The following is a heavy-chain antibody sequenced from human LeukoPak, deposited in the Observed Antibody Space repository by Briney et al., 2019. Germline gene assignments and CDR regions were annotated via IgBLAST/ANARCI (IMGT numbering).Heavy chain of an antibody. V-gene: IGHV4-39*01. CDR1: GGSISSSSYC. Sequence: PSETLSLTCTVSGGSISSSSYCWGWIRQPPGKGPEWIGSIYYSGSTYYNPSLKSRVTISVDTSKNQFSLKLSSVTAADTAVYYCATSIRVGWFDPWGQGTLVTVSS. D-gene: IGHD3-22*01. CDR2: IYYSGST. CDR3: ATSIRVGWFDP. J-gene: IGHJ5*02.